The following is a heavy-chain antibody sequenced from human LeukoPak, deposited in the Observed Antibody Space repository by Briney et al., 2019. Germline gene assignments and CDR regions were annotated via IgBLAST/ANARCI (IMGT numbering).Heavy chain of an antibody. CDR1: GFTFDDYA. CDR3: AKDIGYGSGSYERYFDY. CDR2: ISWNSGSI. V-gene: IGHV3-9*01. J-gene: IGHJ4*02. Sequence: GGSLRLSRAASGFTFDDYAMHWVRQAPGKGLEWVSGISWNSGSIGYADSVKGRFTISRDNAKNSLYLQMNSLRAEDTALYYCAKDIGYGSGSYERYFDYWGQGTLVTVSS. D-gene: IGHD3-10*01.